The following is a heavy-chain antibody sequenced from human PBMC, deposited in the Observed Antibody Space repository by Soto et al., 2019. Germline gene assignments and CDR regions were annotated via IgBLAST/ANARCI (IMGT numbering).Heavy chain of an antibody. CDR1: GGSISSGGYY. J-gene: IGHJ4*02. CDR3: ARAATYDFWSGQYFDY. V-gene: IGHV4-31*03. D-gene: IGHD3-3*01. Sequence: PSETLSLTCTVSGGSISSGGYYWSWIRQHPGKGLEWIGYIYYSGSTYYNPSLKSRVTISVDTSKNQFSLKLSSVTAADTAVYYCARAATYDFWSGQYFDYWGQGTLVTVSS. CDR2: IYYSGST.